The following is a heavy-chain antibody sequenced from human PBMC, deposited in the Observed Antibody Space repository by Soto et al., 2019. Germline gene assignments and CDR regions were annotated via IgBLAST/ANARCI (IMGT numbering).Heavy chain of an antibody. Sequence: QVQLVQSGAEVKKPGASVKVSCKASGYTFTSYGISWVRQAPGQGVEWMGWIRAYNGNTNYAQKLQGRVTMTTDTSTSTAYMELRSLRSDDTAVYYCASHPRTTVTTMGWFDPWGQGTLVTVSS. D-gene: IGHD4-17*01. CDR3: ASHPRTTVTTMGWFDP. CDR2: IRAYNGNT. J-gene: IGHJ5*02. CDR1: GYTFTSYG. V-gene: IGHV1-18*01.